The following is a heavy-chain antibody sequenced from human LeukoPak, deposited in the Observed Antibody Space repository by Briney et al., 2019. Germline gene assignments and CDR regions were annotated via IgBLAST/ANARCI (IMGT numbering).Heavy chain of an antibody. Sequence: PSETLSLTCAVYGGSFSGYYWSWIRQPPGKGLEWIGEINHSGSTNYNPSLKSRVTISVDTSKNQFSLKLSSVTAADTAVYYCARRSNRFDPWGQGTLVTVSS. V-gene: IGHV4-34*01. CDR1: GGSFSGYY. CDR3: ARRSNRFDP. J-gene: IGHJ5*02. CDR2: INHSGST.